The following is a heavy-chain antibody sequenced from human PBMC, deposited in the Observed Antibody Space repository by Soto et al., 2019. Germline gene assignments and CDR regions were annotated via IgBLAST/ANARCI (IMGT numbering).Heavy chain of an antibody. CDR2: MSYDGTNT. J-gene: IGHJ4*01. V-gene: IGHV3-30-3*01. CDR3: ARDPSPYTSGWYGIDF. D-gene: IGHD6-19*01. Sequence: SFTASGFMFSAYAMLWFRQAPGKGLEWVAAMSYDGTNTYYADSLKGRFTISRDNSKNTLFLQMSSLTADDSAVYYCARDPSPYTSGWYGIDFWGLGTLVTVSS. CDR1: GFMFSAYA.